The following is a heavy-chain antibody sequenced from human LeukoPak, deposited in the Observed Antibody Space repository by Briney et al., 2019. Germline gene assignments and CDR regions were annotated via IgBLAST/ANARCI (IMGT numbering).Heavy chain of an antibody. CDR1: GFTFDDYA. CDR3: AKGLNLQSYFDY. D-gene: IGHD4-11*01. J-gene: IGHJ4*02. CDR2: ISWNSGSV. Sequence: GGSLRLSCAASGFTFDDYAMHWVRQAPGKGLERVSGISWNSGSVGYADSVKGRFTISRDNAKNSLYLQMNSLRAEDTALYYCAKGLNLQSYFDYWGQGTLVTVSS. V-gene: IGHV3-9*01.